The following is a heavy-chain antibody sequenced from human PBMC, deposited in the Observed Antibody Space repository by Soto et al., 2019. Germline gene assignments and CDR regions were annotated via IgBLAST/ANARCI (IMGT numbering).Heavy chain of an antibody. J-gene: IGHJ4*02. CDR2: IFPYTGDT. CDR3: ARGGFSSSWRLDF. V-gene: IGHV1-18*04. D-gene: IGHD6-13*01. CDR1: AYAFNTYA. Sequence: QAQLVQSGAEVKTPGASVKVSCKTSAYAFNTYAINWVRQAPGQGLEWLGSIFPYTGDTHYSQNLQARVTMTADTYTSTAYMEMTTLTSDDTAVYYCARGGFSSSWRLDFWGRGTLVTVSS.